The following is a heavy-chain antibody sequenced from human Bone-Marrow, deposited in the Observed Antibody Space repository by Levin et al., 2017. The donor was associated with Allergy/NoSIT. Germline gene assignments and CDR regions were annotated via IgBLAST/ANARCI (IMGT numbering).Heavy chain of an antibody. Sequence: SGPTLVKPTQTLTLTCTFSGFSFRTSGEGAGWIRQSPGKAPEWLAFVYWDDDKTYNPALNSRLRISKDTSNNQVVLIMANMDPVDTATYYCIHRNYYQQHFQYWGQGIRVAVSS. CDR1: GFSFRTSGEG. J-gene: IGHJ1*01. V-gene: IGHV2-5*02. D-gene: IGHD3-10*01. CDR2: VYWDDDK. CDR3: IHRNYYQQHFQY.